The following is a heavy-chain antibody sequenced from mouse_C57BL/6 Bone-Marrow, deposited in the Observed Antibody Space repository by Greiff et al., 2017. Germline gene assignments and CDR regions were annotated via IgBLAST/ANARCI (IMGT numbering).Heavy chain of an antibody. Sequence: QVQLKESGAELVMPGASVKLSCKASGYTFTSYWMHWVKQRPGQGLEWIGELDPSDSYTNYNQKFKGKSTLTVDKSSSTAYMQLSSRTSEDSAVYYCARGGDWDRFDYWGQGTTLTVSS. CDR1: GYTFTSYW. CDR3: ARGGDWDRFDY. CDR2: LDPSDSYT. J-gene: IGHJ2*01. D-gene: IGHD4-1*01. V-gene: IGHV1-69*01.